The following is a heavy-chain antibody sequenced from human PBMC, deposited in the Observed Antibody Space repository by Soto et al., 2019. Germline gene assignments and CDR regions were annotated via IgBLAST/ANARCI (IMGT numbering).Heavy chain of an antibody. CDR2: IDYSGRT. J-gene: IGHJ2*01. V-gene: IGHV4-39*01. D-gene: IGHD2-2*01. Sequence: TPGRGPEWIGSIDYSGRTYYNPSLKSRVTISVDTSKNHFSLKLSSVTAADTAVYFFQTQDGIRGSVPVSAFLLNRSSDL. CDR3: QTQDGIRGSVPVSAFLLNRSSDL.